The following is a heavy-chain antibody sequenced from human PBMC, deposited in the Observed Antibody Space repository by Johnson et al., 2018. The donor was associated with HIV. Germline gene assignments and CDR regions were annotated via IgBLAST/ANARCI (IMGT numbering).Heavy chain of an antibody. J-gene: IGHJ3*02. CDR2: INSDGSST. V-gene: IGHV3-74*01. CDR3: AGVTVATAAGGVPLDI. D-gene: IGHD2-21*02. Sequence: EQLVESGGGLVQPGGSLRLSCAASGFTFSSYWMHWVRQAPGKGLVWVSRINSDGSSTRYADSVKGRFTISRDNAKNTLYLQMNSLRGEDTAVYYCAGVTVATAAGGVPLDIWGPGTMVTVSA. CDR1: GFTFSSYW.